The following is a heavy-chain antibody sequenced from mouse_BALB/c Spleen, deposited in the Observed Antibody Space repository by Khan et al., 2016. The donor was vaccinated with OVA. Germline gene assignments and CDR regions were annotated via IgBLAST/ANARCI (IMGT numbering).Heavy chain of an antibody. CDR1: GFTFSNYA. J-gene: IGHJ3*01. CDR3: ARDYWFTY. Sequence: EVELVESGGDLVKPGGSLKLSCAASGFTFSNYAMSWVRQTPEQRLEWVASLSSGGTTYFPDSVKGRFTISRDNGRNILYLQMSSLRSEDTAMYYCARDYWFTYWGQGTLVTVAA. CDR2: LSSGGTT. V-gene: IGHV5-6-5*01.